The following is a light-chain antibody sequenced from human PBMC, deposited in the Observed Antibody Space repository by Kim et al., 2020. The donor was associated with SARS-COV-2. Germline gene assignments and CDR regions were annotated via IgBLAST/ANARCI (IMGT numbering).Light chain of an antibody. Sequence: EIVLTQSPGTLSLSPGERATLSCRAIQSVSYNYLAWFQQKPGQTPRLLIYGASSRATGIPDRFSGSGFGTDFTLTTSRLETEDFVVFLSHQFIRLPQTFGQGTKLEI. J-gene: IGKJ2*01. CDR3: HQFIRLPQT. CDR1: QSVSYNY. CDR2: GAS. V-gene: IGKV3-20*01.